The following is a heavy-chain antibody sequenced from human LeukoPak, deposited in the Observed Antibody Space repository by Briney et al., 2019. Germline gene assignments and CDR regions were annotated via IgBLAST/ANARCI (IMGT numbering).Heavy chain of an antibody. CDR3: ARESTSWYFDL. Sequence: GGSLRLSCAASGFTVSSNYMSWVRQAPGKGLEWVSVIYSGGSTYYADSVKGRFTISRDNSKNTLYLQMNSLRAEYTAVYYCARESTSWYFDLWGRGTLVTVSS. CDR1: GFTVSSNY. D-gene: IGHD2-2*01. V-gene: IGHV3-53*01. CDR2: IYSGGST. J-gene: IGHJ2*01.